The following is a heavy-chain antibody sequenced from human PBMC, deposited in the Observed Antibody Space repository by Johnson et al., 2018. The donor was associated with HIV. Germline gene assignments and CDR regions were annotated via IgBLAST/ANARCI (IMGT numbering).Heavy chain of an antibody. CDR1: GFTFDDYA. Sequence: VQLVESGGGLVQPGRSLRLSCAASGFTFDDYAMHWVRQAPGKGLEWIGRIKSKTDGGTTDYAAPVRGRFTISRDDSKNTLYLQMNSLRVEDTAVYYCARGVYSSSWYGAFDIWGQGTMVTVSS. J-gene: IGHJ3*02. V-gene: IGHV3-15*01. D-gene: IGHD6-13*01. CDR2: IKSKTDGGTT. CDR3: ARGVYSSSWYGAFDI.